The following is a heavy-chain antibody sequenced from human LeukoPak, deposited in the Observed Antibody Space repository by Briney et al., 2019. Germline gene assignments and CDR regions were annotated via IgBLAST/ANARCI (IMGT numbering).Heavy chain of an antibody. Sequence: PGGSLRLSCTASGFTFGDYAMSWVRQAPGKGLEWVGFIRSKDYGGTTEYAASVKGRFTISRDDSKSIAYLQMNSLKTEDTAVYYCTRDPYYDFWSGYLAGDYWGQGTLVTVSS. CDR1: GFTFGDYA. V-gene: IGHV3-49*04. CDR2: IRSKDYGGTT. D-gene: IGHD3-3*01. J-gene: IGHJ4*02. CDR3: TRDPYYDFWSGYLAGDY.